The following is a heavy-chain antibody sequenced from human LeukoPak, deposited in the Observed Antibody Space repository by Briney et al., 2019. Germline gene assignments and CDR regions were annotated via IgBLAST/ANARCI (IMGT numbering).Heavy chain of an antibody. CDR2: INPSGGST. D-gene: IGHD3-22*01. J-gene: IGHJ4*02. V-gene: IGHV1-46*01. Sequence: ASVKVSCKASGYTFTSYYTHWVRQAPGQGLEWMGIINPSGGSTNYAQKFQGRVTITADESTSTAYMELSSLRSEDTAVYYCARDQWDYYDSSGFAYWGQGTLVTVSS. CDR3: ARDQWDYYDSSGFAY. CDR1: GYTFTSYY.